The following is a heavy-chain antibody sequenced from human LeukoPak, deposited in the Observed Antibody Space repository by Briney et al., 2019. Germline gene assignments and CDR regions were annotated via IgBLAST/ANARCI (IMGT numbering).Heavy chain of an antibody. V-gene: IGHV3-53*01. CDR3: AKDPVPYYYDSSGHAFDY. CDR2: IYSGGST. D-gene: IGHD3-22*01. J-gene: IGHJ4*02. CDR1: GFTVSSNY. Sequence: PGGSLRLSCAASGFTVSSNYMSWVRQAPGKGLEWVSVIYSGGSTYYADSVKGRFTISRDNSKNTLYLQMNSLRAEDTAVYYCAKDPVPYYYDSSGHAFDYWGQGTLVTVSS.